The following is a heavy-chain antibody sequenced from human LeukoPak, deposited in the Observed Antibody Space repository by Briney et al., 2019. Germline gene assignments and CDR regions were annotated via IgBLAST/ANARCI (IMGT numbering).Heavy chain of an antibody. J-gene: IGHJ3*02. CDR2: INPSGGST. V-gene: IGHV1-46*01. D-gene: IGHD3-22*01. CDR1: GYTFTGYY. Sequence: GASVKVSCKASGYTFTGYYMHWVRQAPGQGLEWMGIINPSGGSTSYAQKFQGRVTMTRDMSTSTVYMELSSLRSEDTAVYYCARDTPGLDDSSGYYSVAFDIWGQGTMVTVSS. CDR3: ARDTPGLDDSSGYYSVAFDI.